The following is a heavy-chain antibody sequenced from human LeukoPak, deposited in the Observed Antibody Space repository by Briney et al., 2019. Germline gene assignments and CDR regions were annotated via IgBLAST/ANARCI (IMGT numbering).Heavy chain of an antibody. J-gene: IGHJ4*02. CDR2: IYWNGGST. CDR3: ARDLLESSSSGLFDY. CDR1: GFTFDDYG. V-gene: IGHV3-20*04. D-gene: IGHD6-6*01. Sequence: GGSLRLSCAASGFTFDDYGMSWVRQAPGKGLEWVSGIYWNGGSTGYADSVKGRLTISRDNAKNSLYLQMNSLRAEDTALYYCARDLLESSSSGLFDYWGQGTLVTVSS.